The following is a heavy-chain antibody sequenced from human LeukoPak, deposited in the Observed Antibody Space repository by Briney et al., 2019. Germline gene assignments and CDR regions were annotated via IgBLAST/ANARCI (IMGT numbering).Heavy chain of an antibody. V-gene: IGHV4-31*03. CDR2: IFHTGST. D-gene: IGHD1-1*01. CDR3: ARSPGIWNEYGRLEY. Sequence: SQTLSLTCTVSGDSISSGGHYWNWRRQRPGKGLEWIGYIFHTGSTYYNPSLKSRVTISVDTSKNQFSLKLSSVTAADTAVYYCARSPGIWNEYGRLEYWGQGALVTVSS. CDR1: GDSISSGGHY. J-gene: IGHJ4*02.